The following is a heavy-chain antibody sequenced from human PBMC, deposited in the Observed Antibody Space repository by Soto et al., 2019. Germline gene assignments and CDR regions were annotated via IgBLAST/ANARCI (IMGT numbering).Heavy chain of an antibody. D-gene: IGHD6-13*01. CDR3: ARSRIAAAGLREGMDV. Sequence: SETLSLTCAVYGGSFSGYYWSWIRQPPGKGLEWIGEINHSGSTNYNPSLKSRVTISVDTSKNQFSLKLSSVTAADTAVYYCARSRIAAAGLREGMDVWGQGTTVTVSS. J-gene: IGHJ6*02. V-gene: IGHV4-34*01. CDR1: GGSFSGYY. CDR2: INHSGST.